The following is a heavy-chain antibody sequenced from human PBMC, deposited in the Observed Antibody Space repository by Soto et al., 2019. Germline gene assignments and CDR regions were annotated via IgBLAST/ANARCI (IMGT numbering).Heavy chain of an antibody. D-gene: IGHD1-26*01. CDR3: ATQEVGGSYVYTFDP. Sequence: PSETLCLTCTVSGGSIAGSSYYWGWIRQPPGKGLEWIGSIYYSGSTYHNPSLKSRVTISVDTSKNQFSLKLSSVTAADTAVYYCATQEVGGSYVYTFDPWGQGTLVTVSS. J-gene: IGHJ5*02. V-gene: IGHV4-39*01. CDR2: IYYSGST. CDR1: GGSIAGSSYY.